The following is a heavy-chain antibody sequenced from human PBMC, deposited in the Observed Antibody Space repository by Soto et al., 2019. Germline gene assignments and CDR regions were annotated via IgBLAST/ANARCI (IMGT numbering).Heavy chain of an antibody. V-gene: IGHV1-18*04. CDR2: ISAYNGNT. D-gene: IGHD3-3*01. CDR1: GYTFTSYG. Sequence: ASVKVSCKASGYTFTSYGISWVRQAPGQGLEWMGWISAYNGNTNYAQKLQGRVTMTTDTSTSTAYMELRSLRSDDTAVYYCARDLRITIFGVVITPGDWGQGTLVTVSS. CDR3: ARDLRITIFGVVITPGD. J-gene: IGHJ4*02.